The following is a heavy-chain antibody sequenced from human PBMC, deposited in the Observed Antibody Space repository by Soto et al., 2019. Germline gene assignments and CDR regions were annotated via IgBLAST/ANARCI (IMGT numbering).Heavy chain of an antibody. CDR2: TYYRSKWYN. CDR3: ARDGKAAAGPRACCFDS. V-gene: IGHV6-1*01. Sequence: SQTLSLTCAISGDSVSSNSAAWNWTRQSPSRGLEWLGRTYYRSKWYNDYAVSVKSRITINPDTSKNQFSLQLNSVTPEDTAVYYCARDGKAAAGPRACCFDSWGQGILVTLSS. CDR1: GDSVSSNSAA. J-gene: IGHJ5*01. D-gene: IGHD6-13*01.